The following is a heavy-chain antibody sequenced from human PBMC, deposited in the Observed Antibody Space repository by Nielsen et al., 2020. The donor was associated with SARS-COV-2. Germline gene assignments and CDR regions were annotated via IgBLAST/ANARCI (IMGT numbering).Heavy chain of an antibody. CDR3: ARDQAGTWATYFDY. CDR1: GFTFSSYW. J-gene: IGHJ4*02. V-gene: IGHV3-74*01. Sequence: GESLKISCAASGFTFSSYWMHWVRQVPGKGLVWVSRIKSDGSSTNYADSVKGRFTISRDNAKNTLYLQMNSLRAEDTAVYYCARDQAGTWATYFDYWGQGTLVTVSS. D-gene: IGHD6-19*01. CDR2: IKSDGSST.